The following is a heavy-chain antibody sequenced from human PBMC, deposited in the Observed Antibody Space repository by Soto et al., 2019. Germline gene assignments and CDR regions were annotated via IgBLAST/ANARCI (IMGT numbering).Heavy chain of an antibody. CDR1: GYTFTSYG. CDR2: ISAYNGNT. J-gene: IGHJ3*02. CDR3: ARESSLIAVAAAGSEAFDI. D-gene: IGHD6-19*01. Sequence: GASVKVSCKASGYTFTSYGISWVRQAPGQGLEWMGWISAYNGNTNYAQKLQGRVTMTTDTSTSTAYMELRSLRSDDTAVYYCARESSLIAVAAAGSEAFDIWGQGTMVTVSS. V-gene: IGHV1-18*01.